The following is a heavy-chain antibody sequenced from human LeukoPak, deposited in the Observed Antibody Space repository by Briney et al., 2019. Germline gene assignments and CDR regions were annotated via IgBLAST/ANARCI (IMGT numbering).Heavy chain of an antibody. D-gene: IGHD3-10*01. V-gene: IGHV4-4*09. CDR3: ARRFRTSASGILHHDAYDI. CDR1: GGSIADHF. CDR2: IYGSP. J-gene: IGHJ3*02. Sequence: SETLSLTCTVSGGSIADHFWGWIRHTPGMGLEWIGHIYGSPTYNPSLKSRVTISDDTSENQIFLQMTSVTAADTAIYYCARRFRTSASGILHHDAYDIWGPGTEVIVSS.